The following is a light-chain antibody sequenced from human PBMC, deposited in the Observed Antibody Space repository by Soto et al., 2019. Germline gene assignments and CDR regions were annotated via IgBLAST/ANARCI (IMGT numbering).Light chain of an antibody. Sequence: DIHMTHSPSSLSASVGDRVTITCRASQGIRNDLGWYQQKPGKAPKRLIYKASTLKSGVPSRFSGSGSGTDFTLTISSLEPEDFAVYYCQQRSKWPTFGQGTRLEI. J-gene: IGKJ5*01. V-gene: IGKV1-17*01. CDR2: KAS. CDR3: QQRSKWPT. CDR1: QGIRND.